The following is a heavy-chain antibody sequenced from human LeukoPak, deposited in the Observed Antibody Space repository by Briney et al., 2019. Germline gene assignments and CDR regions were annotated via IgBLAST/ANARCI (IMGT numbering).Heavy chain of an antibody. Sequence: GGSLRLSCAASGFTFSTFAMIWVRQPPGKGLEWVANIKQDGSETYYVDSVKGRFTISRDNAKNSLYLQMNSLRAEDTAVYYCARDGGAEAAGTFDYWGQGTLVTVSS. CDR3: ARDGGAEAAGTFDY. CDR2: IKQDGSET. J-gene: IGHJ4*02. D-gene: IGHD6-13*01. CDR1: GFTFSTFA. V-gene: IGHV3-7*01.